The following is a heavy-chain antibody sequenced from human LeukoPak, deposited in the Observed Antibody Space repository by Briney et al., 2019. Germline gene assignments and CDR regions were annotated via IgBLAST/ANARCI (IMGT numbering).Heavy chain of an antibody. D-gene: IGHD4-17*01. Sequence: GGSLRLSCAASGFTFDDYGMSWVRQAPGKGLEWVSGINWNGGSTGYADSVKGRFTISRDNSKNTLYLQMNSLRAEDTAVYYCAKSNYGYFDYWGQGTLVTVSS. CDR3: AKSNYGYFDY. J-gene: IGHJ4*02. CDR2: INWNGGST. CDR1: GFTFDDYG. V-gene: IGHV3-20*04.